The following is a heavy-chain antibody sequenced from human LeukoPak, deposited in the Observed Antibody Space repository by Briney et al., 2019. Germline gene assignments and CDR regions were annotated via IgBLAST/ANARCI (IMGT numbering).Heavy chain of an antibody. V-gene: IGHV1-2*02. CDR1: GYTFTAWY. J-gene: IGHJ6*03. Sequence: ASVKVSCEASGYTFTAWYIHWVRQAPGQGLEWMGWIDPNSGGTGYAQKFQGRVTLTRDTSIRTAYMELSRLRSDDTAVYYCVRGGTGEGIWFGERYYYYMDVWGKGTTVTISS. CDR2: IDPNSGGT. D-gene: IGHD3-10*01. CDR3: VRGGTGEGIWFGERYYYYMDV.